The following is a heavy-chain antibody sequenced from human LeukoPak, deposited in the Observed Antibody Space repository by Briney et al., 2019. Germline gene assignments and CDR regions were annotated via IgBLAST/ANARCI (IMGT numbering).Heavy chain of an antibody. J-gene: IGHJ4*02. CDR1: GFTFSSYG. V-gene: IGHV3-33*08. CDR3: AREVNSGYDYFDY. Sequence: PGRSLRLSCAASGFTFSSYGMHWVRQAPGKGLEWVAVIWYDGSNKYYADSVKGRFTISRDNSKNTLYLRMDSLRAEDTAVYYCAREVNSGYDYFDYWGQGTLVTISS. CDR2: IWYDGSNK. D-gene: IGHD5-12*01.